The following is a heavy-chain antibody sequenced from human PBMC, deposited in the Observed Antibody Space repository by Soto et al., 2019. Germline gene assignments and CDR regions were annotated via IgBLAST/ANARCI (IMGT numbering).Heavy chain of an antibody. V-gene: IGHV4-34*01. CDR1: CGSFSGYY. J-gene: IGHJ6*02. CDR2: INHSGST. Sequence: PSETLSLTCAVYCGSFSGYYWSWIRQPPGKGLEWIGEINHSGSTNYNPSLKSRVTISVDTSKNKFSLKLSSVTAADTAVYYCARGRPKVRFLEWLPRYYGMDVWGQGTTVNVSS. D-gene: IGHD3-3*01. CDR3: ARGRPKVRFLEWLPRYYGMDV.